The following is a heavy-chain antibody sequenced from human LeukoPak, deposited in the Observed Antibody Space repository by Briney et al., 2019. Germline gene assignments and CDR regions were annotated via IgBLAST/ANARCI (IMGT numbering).Heavy chain of an antibody. CDR3: AIGGEWELLDFDY. D-gene: IGHD1-26*01. Sequence: GGSLRLSCAASGFTFSSYGMHWVRQAPGKGLEWVAVISYDGSNKYYADSVKGRFTISRDNSKNTLYLQMNSLRAEDTAVYYCAIGGEWELLDFDYWGQGTLVTVSS. J-gene: IGHJ4*02. CDR1: GFTFSSYG. V-gene: IGHV3-30*03. CDR2: ISYDGSNK.